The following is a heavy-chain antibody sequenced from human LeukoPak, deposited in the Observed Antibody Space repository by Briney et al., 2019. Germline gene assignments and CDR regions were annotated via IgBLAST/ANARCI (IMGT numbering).Heavy chain of an antibody. D-gene: IGHD1-26*01. CDR3: ARDPYTGSDGFDY. J-gene: IGHJ4*02. CDR2: ISSSSSK. V-gene: IGHV3-48*01. CDR1: GFTFSTYS. Sequence: PGGSLRPSCAASGFTFSTYSMNWVRQAPGKGLEWVSFISSSSSKYYADSVKGRFTISRDNAKDSLYLQMNSLRAEDTAVYYCARDPYTGSDGFDYWGQGTLVTVSS.